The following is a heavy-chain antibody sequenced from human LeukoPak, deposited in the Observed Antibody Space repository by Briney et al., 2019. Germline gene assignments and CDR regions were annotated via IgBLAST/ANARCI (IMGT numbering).Heavy chain of an antibody. CDR3: ARAGDGDSGTSYYYYYYGMDV. CDR1: GYTLTELS. D-gene: IGHD4-17*01. CDR2: MNPNSGNT. V-gene: IGHV1-8*01. J-gene: IGHJ6*02. Sequence: ASVKVSCKVSGYTLTELSMHWVRQATGQGLEWMGWMNPNSGNTGYAQKFQGRVTMTRNTSISTAYMELSSLRSEDTAVYYCARAGDGDSGTSYYYYYYGMDVWGQGTTVTVSS.